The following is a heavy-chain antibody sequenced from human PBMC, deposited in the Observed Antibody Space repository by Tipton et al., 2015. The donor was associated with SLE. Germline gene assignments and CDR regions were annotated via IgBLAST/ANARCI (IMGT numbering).Heavy chain of an antibody. D-gene: IGHD2-21*02. V-gene: IGHV4-61*05. CDR3: ARGMVTWRGAIVGVDV. J-gene: IGHJ6*02. Sequence: TLSLTCTVSGGSISRSIYYWGWIRQPPGKGLEWIGYVFYSGTTNYNPSLKSRATMSVDTAKNQFSLSLTSVTAADTAVYYCARGMVTWRGAIVGVDVWGQGTTVNVSS. CDR2: VFYSGTT. CDR1: GGSISRSIYY.